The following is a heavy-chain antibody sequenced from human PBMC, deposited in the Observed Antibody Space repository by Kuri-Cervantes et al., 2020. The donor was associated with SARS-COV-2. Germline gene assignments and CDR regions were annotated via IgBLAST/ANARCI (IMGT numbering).Heavy chain of an antibody. CDR1: GYRFISYW. CDR3: ARWVGSGTCYSGCDNYFDP. CDR2: IYPGDSDT. J-gene: IGHJ5*02. V-gene: IGHV5-51*01. D-gene: IGHD2-15*01. Sequence: GESLKISCKASGYRFISYWIGWVRQMPGKGPEWMGIIYPGDSDTRYSPSFQGQVTISADKSISTAYLQWSSLKASDTAMYYCARWVGSGTCYSGCDNYFDPWGQGTLVTVSS.